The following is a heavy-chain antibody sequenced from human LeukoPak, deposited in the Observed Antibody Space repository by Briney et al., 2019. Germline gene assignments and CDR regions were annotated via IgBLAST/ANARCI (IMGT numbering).Heavy chain of an antibody. D-gene: IGHD4-17*01. Sequence: SETLSLTCTVSGGSINSYYWSWIRQPPGKGLEWIGYIYYSGSTNYNPSLKSRVTISVDTSKNQFSLRLSSVTAADTAVYYCARGDKRYGDYVFHYFDYWGQGTLVTVSS. CDR1: GGSINSYY. CDR3: ARGDKRYGDYVFHYFDY. J-gene: IGHJ4*02. V-gene: IGHV4-59*01. CDR2: IYYSGST.